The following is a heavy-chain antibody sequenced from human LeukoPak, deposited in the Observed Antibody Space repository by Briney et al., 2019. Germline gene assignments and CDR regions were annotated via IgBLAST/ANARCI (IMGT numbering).Heavy chain of an antibody. Sequence: GGSLRLSCAASGFTFTTYAMSWVRQAPGKGLEWVSSISTSGGTTYYADSVKGRFTVSRDNSKNTLYLQMSSLSAEDTAVYYCARTTTPHYYGSGSYALGYWGQGTLVTVPS. J-gene: IGHJ4*02. V-gene: IGHV3-23*01. CDR3: ARTTTPHYYGSGSYALGY. D-gene: IGHD3-10*01. CDR1: GFTFTTYA. CDR2: ISTSGGTT.